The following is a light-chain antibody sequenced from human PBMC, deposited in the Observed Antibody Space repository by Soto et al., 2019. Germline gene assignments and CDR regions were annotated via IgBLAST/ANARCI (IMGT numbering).Light chain of an antibody. Sequence: DIQMTQSPSSLSASVGDRVTITCRASQSISSYLNWYQQKPGRAPKFLIYAASNLQSGVPSRFSGSGSGTEFPLTISSLQPEDFATYYCQQSYSTLAFGPGTRVDVK. CDR1: QSISSY. J-gene: IGKJ3*01. CDR3: QQSYSTLA. V-gene: IGKV1-39*01. CDR2: AAS.